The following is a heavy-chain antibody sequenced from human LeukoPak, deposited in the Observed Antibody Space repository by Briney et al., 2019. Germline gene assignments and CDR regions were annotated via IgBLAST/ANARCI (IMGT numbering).Heavy chain of an antibody. J-gene: IGHJ6*03. Sequence: PSETLSLTCTVSGGSISSGGYYWSWIRQHPGKGLEWIGYIYYSGSTYYNPSLKSRVTISVDTSKNQFSLKLSSVTAADTAAYYCAYPMGAAARENYYYYYYMDVWGKGTTVTVSS. V-gene: IGHV4-31*03. CDR1: GGSISSGGYY. CDR3: AYPMGAAARENYYYYYYMDV. D-gene: IGHD6-13*01. CDR2: IYYSGST.